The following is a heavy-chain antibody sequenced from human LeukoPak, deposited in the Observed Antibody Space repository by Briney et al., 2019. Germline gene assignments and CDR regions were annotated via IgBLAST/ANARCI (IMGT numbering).Heavy chain of an antibody. CDR3: ARMEAHGDYGFDY. Sequence: SVKVSCKASGYTFTSYGISWVRQAPGQGLEWMGGIIPIFGTANYAQKFQGRVTITTDESTSTAYMELRSLRSDDTAVYYCARMEAHGDYGFDYWGQGTLVTVSS. D-gene: IGHD4-17*01. CDR2: IIPIFGTA. V-gene: IGHV1-69*05. CDR1: GYTFTSYG. J-gene: IGHJ4*02.